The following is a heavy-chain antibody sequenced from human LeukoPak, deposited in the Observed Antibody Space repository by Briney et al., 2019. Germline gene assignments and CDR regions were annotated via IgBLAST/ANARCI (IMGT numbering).Heavy chain of an antibody. J-gene: IGHJ4*02. Sequence: SETLSLTCTVSGGSISSSSYYWGWIRQPPGKGLEWIGSIYYSGSTYYNPSLKSRVTISVDTSRNQFSLKLSSVTAADTAVYYCARELLRYFDWLAPFDYWGQGTLVTVSS. D-gene: IGHD3-9*01. CDR2: IYYSGST. CDR3: ARELLRYFDWLAPFDY. V-gene: IGHV4-39*07. CDR1: GGSISSSSYY.